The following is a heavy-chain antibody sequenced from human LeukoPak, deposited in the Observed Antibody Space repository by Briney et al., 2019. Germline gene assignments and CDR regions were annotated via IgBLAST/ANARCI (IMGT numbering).Heavy chain of an antibody. J-gene: IGHJ5*02. V-gene: IGHV4-34*01. D-gene: IGHD2-15*01. CDR2: INHSGST. CDR1: GGSFSGYY. Sequence: SETLSLTCAVYGGSFSGYYWSWIRQPPGKGLERIGEINHSGSTNYNPSLKSRVTISVDTSKNQFSLKLSSVTAADTAVYYCATRYCSGGSCYSVWFDPWGQGSLVTVSS. CDR3: ATRYCSGGSCYSVWFDP.